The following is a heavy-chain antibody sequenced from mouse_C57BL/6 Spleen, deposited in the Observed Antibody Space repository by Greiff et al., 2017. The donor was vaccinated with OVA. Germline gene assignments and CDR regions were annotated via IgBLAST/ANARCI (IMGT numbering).Heavy chain of an antibody. CDR1: GYTFTDYE. J-gene: IGHJ4*01. V-gene: IGHV1-15*01. Sequence: QVQLQQSGAELVRPGASVTLSCKASGYTFTDYEMHWVKQTPVHGLEWIGAIDPETGGTAYNQKFKGKAILTADKSSRTAYMELRSLTSEDSAVYYCTTNWDDYAMDYWGQGTSVTVSS. CDR2: IDPETGGT. D-gene: IGHD4-1*02. CDR3: TTNWDDYAMDY.